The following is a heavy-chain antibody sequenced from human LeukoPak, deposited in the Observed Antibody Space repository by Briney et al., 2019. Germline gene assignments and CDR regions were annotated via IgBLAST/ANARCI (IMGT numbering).Heavy chain of an antibody. Sequence: SETLSLTCTVSGGSISSGGYYWSWIRQHPGKGLEWIGYIYYSGSTYYNPSLKSRVTISVDTSKNQFSLKLSSVTAADTAVYYCARGGTVRNGMDVWGQGTTVTVSS. J-gene: IGHJ6*02. CDR3: ARGGTVRNGMDV. CDR2: IYYSGST. V-gene: IGHV4-31*03. CDR1: GGSISSGGYY. D-gene: IGHD1-26*01.